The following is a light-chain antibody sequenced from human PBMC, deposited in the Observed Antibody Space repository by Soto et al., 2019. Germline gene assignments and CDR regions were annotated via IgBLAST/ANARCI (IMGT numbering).Light chain of an antibody. CDR1: QSISSW. Sequence: DIQMTQPPSTLSAYVGARVTITCRASQSISSWLAWYQQKPGKAPKLLIYDASSLESGVPSRFSGSGSGTEFSLTISRLQPDDFAVYYCQQYGSSPFTFGPGTKVDI. CDR3: QQYGSSPFT. V-gene: IGKV1-5*01. CDR2: DAS. J-gene: IGKJ3*01.